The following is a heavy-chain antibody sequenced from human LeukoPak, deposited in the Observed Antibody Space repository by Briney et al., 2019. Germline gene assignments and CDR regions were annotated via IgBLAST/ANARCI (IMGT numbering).Heavy chain of an antibody. CDR3: ENTHFRDN. Sequence: GGSLRLSCAASGFTFSNYAMRWVRQAPGRGLEGVSAISRGGGDTYYPDPVKGRFVISRDDTTSTVVLQMNSLRADDTAVYYCENTHFRDNWGRGTVVTVSS. J-gene: IGHJ4*02. CDR1: GFTFSNYA. D-gene: IGHD3-3*02. CDR2: ISRGGGDT. V-gene: IGHV3-23*01.